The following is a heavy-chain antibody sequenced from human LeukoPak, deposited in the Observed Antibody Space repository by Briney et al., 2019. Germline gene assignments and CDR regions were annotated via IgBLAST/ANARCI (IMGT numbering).Heavy chain of an antibody. CDR1: GFTFNNYA. D-gene: IGHD3-16*01. CDR3: AKDRAPRRWGTQEFDY. J-gene: IGHJ4*02. CDR2: ISCSGCST. V-gene: IGHV3-23*01. Sequence: PGGSLRLSCAACGFTFNNYARSWVRQAPGKGREWVSAISCSGCSTYYADSVKGRSTISRDNSKNTMYLKMNSLRAEDTAVYYCAKDRAPRRWGTQEFDYWGQGSLVTVSS.